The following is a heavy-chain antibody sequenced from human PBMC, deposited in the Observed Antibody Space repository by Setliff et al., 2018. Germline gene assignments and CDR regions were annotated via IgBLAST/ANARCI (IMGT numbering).Heavy chain of an antibody. CDR2: IYHSGST. V-gene: IGHV4-39*07. J-gene: IGHJ4*02. Sequence: PSETLSLTCTVSGGSISSGDYYWSWIRQPPGKGLEWIGSIYHSGSTYYNPSLKSRVTISVDTSKNQFSLKLSPVTAADTAVYYCAGGRRYDYGWDFDYWGQGTLVTVSS. D-gene: IGHD4-17*01. CDR3: AGGRRYDYGWDFDY. CDR1: GGSISSGDYY.